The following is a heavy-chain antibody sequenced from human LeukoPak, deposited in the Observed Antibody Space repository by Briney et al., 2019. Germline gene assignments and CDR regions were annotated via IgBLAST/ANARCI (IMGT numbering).Heavy chain of an antibody. D-gene: IGHD2-2*01. CDR3: AKEVSIVVVPAAFYH. CDR2: ISGGADST. Sequence: GGSLRLSCAASGFTFSSYAMNWVRQAPGKGLEWVSGISGGADSTYYADSVKGRLTISRDNSKNTLYLQMNSLRVDDTAVYYCAKEVSIVVVPAAFYHWGQGTLLTVSS. CDR1: GFTFSSYA. V-gene: IGHV3-23*01. J-gene: IGHJ5*02.